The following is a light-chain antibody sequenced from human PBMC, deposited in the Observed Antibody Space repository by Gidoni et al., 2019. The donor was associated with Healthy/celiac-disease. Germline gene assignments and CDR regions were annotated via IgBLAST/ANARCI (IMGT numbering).Light chain of an antibody. Sequence: EIVMTQSPATLSVAPGERATLSCRASQSVSSTLAWYQQKPGQAPRLLIYGASTRATGIPARFSGSGSGTEFTLTISSLQSEDFAVYYCQQYNSGTFGQGTKVEIK. CDR2: GAS. J-gene: IGKJ1*01. CDR1: QSVSST. CDR3: QQYNSGT. V-gene: IGKV3-15*01.